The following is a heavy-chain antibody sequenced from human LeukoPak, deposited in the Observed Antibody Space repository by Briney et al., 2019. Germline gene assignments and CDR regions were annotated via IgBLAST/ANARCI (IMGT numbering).Heavy chain of an antibody. CDR3: ARHYYDILSAFDI. J-gene: IGHJ3*02. Sequence: MPGESLKISCKGSGYGFTTYWISWVRQMPGKGLEWMGRIDPSDSYTKYSPSFQGHVTISADKSISTAYLQWSRLKASDTAMYYCARHYYDILSAFDIWGQGTMVTVSS. V-gene: IGHV5-10-1*01. CDR1: GYGFTTYW. CDR2: IDPSDSYT. D-gene: IGHD3-22*01.